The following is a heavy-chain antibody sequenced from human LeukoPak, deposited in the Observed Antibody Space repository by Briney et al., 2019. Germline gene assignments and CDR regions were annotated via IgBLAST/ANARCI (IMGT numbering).Heavy chain of an antibody. V-gene: IGHV4-39*07. CDR3: ARGRRGIAARRWAPYYFDY. CDR2: IYYSGST. CDR1: GGSISSSSYY. Sequence: SETLSLTCTVSGGSISSSSYYWGWIRQPPGKGLEWIGSIYYSGSTYYNPSLKSRVTISVDTSKNQFSLKLSSVTAADAAVYYCARGRRGIAARRWAPYYFDYWGQGTLVTVSS. J-gene: IGHJ4*02. D-gene: IGHD6-6*01.